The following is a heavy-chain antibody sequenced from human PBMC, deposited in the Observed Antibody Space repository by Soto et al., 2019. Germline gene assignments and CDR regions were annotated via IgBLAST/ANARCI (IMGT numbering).Heavy chain of an antibody. V-gene: IGHV4-4*02. D-gene: IGHD6-19*01. CDR2: IYYSGGT. Sequence: QVQLQESGPGLVRPSGTLSLTCAVSGDSINSNYCWTWVRQPPGKGLEWIAEIYYSGGTSYNPSLKSRVTISMDKSKNQFSLNLTSVTAADTAMYYCARYTGWRLGYWGQGTLVTVSS. CDR1: GDSINSNYC. J-gene: IGHJ4*02. CDR3: ARYTGWRLGY.